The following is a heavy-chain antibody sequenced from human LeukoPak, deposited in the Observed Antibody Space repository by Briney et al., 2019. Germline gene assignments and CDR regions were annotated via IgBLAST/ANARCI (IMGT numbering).Heavy chain of an antibody. Sequence: GGSLRLSCAASGFTFSSYAMSWVRQAPGRGLEWVSAISGSDGSTYYADSVKSRFTISRDNSKNTLHLQMNSLRAEDTAVYYCAKTAYDFWSGYHDAFDIWGQGTMVTVSS. V-gene: IGHV3-23*01. J-gene: IGHJ3*02. CDR2: ISGSDGST. D-gene: IGHD3-3*01. CDR1: GFTFSSYA. CDR3: AKTAYDFWSGYHDAFDI.